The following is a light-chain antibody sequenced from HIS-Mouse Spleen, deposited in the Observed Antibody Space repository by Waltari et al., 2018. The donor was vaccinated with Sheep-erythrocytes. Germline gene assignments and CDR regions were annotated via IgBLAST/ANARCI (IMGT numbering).Light chain of an antibody. V-gene: IGKV1-17*01. CDR1: QGIRHD. J-gene: IGKJ1*01. CDR3: LQHNSYPRT. Sequence: DIQMTKSPSSLSASVGDRVPIPFLASQGIRHDLGWSQQKPGKAPKRLIYAASSLQSGVPSRFSGSGSGTEFTLTISSLQPEDFATYYCLQHNSYPRTFGQGTKVEIK. CDR2: AAS.